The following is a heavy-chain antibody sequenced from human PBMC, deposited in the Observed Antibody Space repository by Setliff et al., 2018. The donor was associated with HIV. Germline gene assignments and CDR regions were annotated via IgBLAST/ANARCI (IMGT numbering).Heavy chain of an antibody. Sequence: PSETLSLTCAVYGGSFSGFYWNWIRQPPGKGLEWIGEINHSGSTNYNPSLKSRVTISVDTSKNQFSLRLSSVIAADTAVYYCARDWVTRSNYYGSGSPWYFDFWGRGILVTVS. CDR1: GGSFSGFY. CDR2: INHSGST. J-gene: IGHJ2*01. D-gene: IGHD3-10*01. CDR3: ARDWVTRSNYYGSGSPWYFDF. V-gene: IGHV4-34*01.